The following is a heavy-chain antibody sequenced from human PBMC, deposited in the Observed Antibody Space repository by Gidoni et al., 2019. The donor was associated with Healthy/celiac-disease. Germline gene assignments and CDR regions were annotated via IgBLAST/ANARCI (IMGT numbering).Heavy chain of an antibody. J-gene: IGHJ4*02. V-gene: IGHV4-31*03. CDR1: GGSISSGGYH. CDR2: FYYRGST. D-gene: IGHD4-17*01. CDR3: ARVCFFNGDYIYYFDY. Sequence: QVQLQESGPGLVKPSQTLSLTCTVSGGSISSGGYHWSWIRQHPGKGLEWIEYFYYRGSTYYNPSLKSRVTISVDTSKNQFSLKLSSVTAADTAVYYCARVCFFNGDYIYYFDYWGQGTLVTVSS.